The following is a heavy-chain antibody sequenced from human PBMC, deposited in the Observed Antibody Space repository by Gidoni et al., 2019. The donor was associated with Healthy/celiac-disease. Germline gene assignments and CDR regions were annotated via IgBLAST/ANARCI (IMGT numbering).Heavy chain of an antibody. Sequence: QVQLQESGPGLVKPSETLSLTCTVSGGSISSYYWSWIRQPPGKGLEWIGYIYYSGSTNYNPSLKSRVTISVDTSKNQFSLKLSSVTAADTAVYYCARGPRFSGDPDWYFDLWGRGTLVTVSS. V-gene: IGHV4-59*01. D-gene: IGHD2-21*02. CDR3: ARGPRFSGDPDWYFDL. CDR2: IYYSGST. J-gene: IGHJ2*01. CDR1: GGSISSYY.